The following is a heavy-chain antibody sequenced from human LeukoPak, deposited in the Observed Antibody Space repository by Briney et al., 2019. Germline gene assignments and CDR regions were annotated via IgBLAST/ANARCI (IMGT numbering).Heavy chain of an antibody. D-gene: IGHD4-23*01. V-gene: IGHV3-48*03. CDR3: ARGGGNSGDAFDI. Sequence: PGGSLRLSCAASGFTFSSYEMNWVRQAPGKGLEWVSYISSSGSTIYYADSVKGRFTISRDNAKSSLYLQMNSLRAEDTAVYYCARGGGNSGDAFDIWGQGTMVTVSS. CDR2: ISSSGSTI. J-gene: IGHJ3*02. CDR1: GFTFSSYE.